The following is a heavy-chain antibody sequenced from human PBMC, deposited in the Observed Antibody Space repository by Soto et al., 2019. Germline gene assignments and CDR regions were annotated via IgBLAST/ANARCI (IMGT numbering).Heavy chain of an antibody. D-gene: IGHD4-17*01. CDR1: GGSFSCYY. CDR3: ARGPRGRTVTSYYYYYGMDV. Sequence: SETLSLTCAVYGGSFSCYYWSWIRQPPGKGLEWIGEINHSGSTNYNPSLKSRVTISVDTSKNQFSLKLSSVTAADTAVYYCARGPRGRTVTSYYYYYGMDVWGQGTTVTVSS. J-gene: IGHJ6*02. CDR2: INHSGST. V-gene: IGHV4-34*01.